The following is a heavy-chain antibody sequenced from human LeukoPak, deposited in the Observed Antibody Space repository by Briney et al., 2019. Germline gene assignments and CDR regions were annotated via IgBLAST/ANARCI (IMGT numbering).Heavy chain of an antibody. CDR1: GFTFSSYS. V-gene: IGHV3-21*01. D-gene: IGHD6-25*01. Sequence: GGSLRLSCAASGFTFSSYSMSWVRQAPGKGLEWVSSIISSSSYIYYADSVKGRFTISRDNAKNSLYLQMNSLRAEDTGVYYCARDVRQRGFDYWGQGTLVSVSS. CDR3: ARDVRQRGFDY. J-gene: IGHJ4*02. CDR2: IISSSSYI.